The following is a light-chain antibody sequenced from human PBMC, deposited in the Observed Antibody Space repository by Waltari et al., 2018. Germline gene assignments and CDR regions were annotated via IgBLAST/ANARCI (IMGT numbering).Light chain of an antibody. CDR3: QKYNAAPWT. Sequence: DFQMTQSPSSLSASVGDRVTITCRASQGITNYLAWYQQRPGKVPKLLIYVASTLQSGVPSRFSGSGSGTDFTLTISSLQPEDVATYYCQKYNAAPWTFGQGTKVEI. V-gene: IGKV1-27*01. J-gene: IGKJ1*01. CDR1: QGITNY. CDR2: VAS.